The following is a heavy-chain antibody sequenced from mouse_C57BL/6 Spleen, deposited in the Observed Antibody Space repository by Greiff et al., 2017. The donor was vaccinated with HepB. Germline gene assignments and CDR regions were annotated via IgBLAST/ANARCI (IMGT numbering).Heavy chain of an antibody. J-gene: IGHJ2*01. Sequence: QVQLQQPGAELVRPGSSVKLSCKASGYTFTSYWMDWVKQRPGQGLEWIGNIYPSDSETHYNQKFKDKATLTVDKSSSTAYMQLSSLTYEDSAVYYCARDGDQNYFDYWGQGTTLTVSS. CDR3: ARDGDQNYFDY. V-gene: IGHV1-61*01. CDR1: GYTFTSYW. CDR2: IYPSDSET. D-gene: IGHD2-3*01.